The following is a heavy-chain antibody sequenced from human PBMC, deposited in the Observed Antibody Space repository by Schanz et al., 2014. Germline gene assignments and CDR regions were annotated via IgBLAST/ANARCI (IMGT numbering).Heavy chain of an antibody. CDR2: ISSSGSYT. D-gene: IGHD5-12*01. V-gene: IGHV3-11*03. J-gene: IGHJ3*02. Sequence: VQLLESGGGLVRPGGSLRLSCAASGFTFSDYYMSWIRQAPGKGLEWVSYISSSGSYTNYADSVKGRFTTSRDNGKKSMYLQMNSLRAEDTAVYYCAGAVATIRADSFDIWGQGTMVAVSS. CDR3: AGAVATIRADSFDI. CDR1: GFTFSDYY.